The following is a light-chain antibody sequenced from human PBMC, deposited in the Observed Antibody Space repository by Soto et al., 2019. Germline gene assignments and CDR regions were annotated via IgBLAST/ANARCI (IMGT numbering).Light chain of an antibody. V-gene: IGKV3-11*01. CDR2: DAS. J-gene: IGKJ5*01. CDR3: QQYGGFPIT. Sequence: EIVLTQSPATLSLSPGERATLSCRASQSVSSYLAWYQQKPGQAPRLLIYDASNRATGIPARFSGGGSGTDFTLTISRLEPGDFAVYFCQQYGGFPITFGQGTRLEIK. CDR1: QSVSSY.